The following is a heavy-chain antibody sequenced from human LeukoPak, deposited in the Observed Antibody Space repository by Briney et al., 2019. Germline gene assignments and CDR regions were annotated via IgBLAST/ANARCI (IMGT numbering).Heavy chain of an antibody. CDR1: GASISSSY. J-gene: IGHJ3*02. V-gene: IGHV4-59*01. CDR2: IYYNGNT. CDR3: VRGNYDNRGYSNAFDI. Sequence: SETLSLTCTVSGASISSSYWSWVRQPPGKRLEWIGFIYYNGNTNSNPSLKSRVTISVDTSKSQFSLKLTSVTAADTAVYYCVRGNYDNRGYSNAFDIWGQGAMVTVSS. D-gene: IGHD3-22*01.